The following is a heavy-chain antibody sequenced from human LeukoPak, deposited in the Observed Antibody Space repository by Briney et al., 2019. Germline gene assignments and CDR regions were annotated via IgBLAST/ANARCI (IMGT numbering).Heavy chain of an antibody. Sequence: GGSLRLSCAASGFTFSSYLMHWVRQAPGKGLVWVSRINTDGSTTNYADSVKGRFTISRDNAKNTLYLQMNSLRVEDKAVYYCARDLDYKLDYWGQGTLVTVSS. CDR2: INTDGSTT. CDR1: GFTFSSYL. V-gene: IGHV3-74*01. D-gene: IGHD4/OR15-4a*01. J-gene: IGHJ4*02. CDR3: ARDLDYKLDY.